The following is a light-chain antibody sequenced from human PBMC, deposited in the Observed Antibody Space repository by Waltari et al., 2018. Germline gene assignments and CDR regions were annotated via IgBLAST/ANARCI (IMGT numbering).Light chain of an antibody. J-gene: IGLJ2*01. CDR1: SSDVGGYDY. V-gene: IGLV2-14*03. CDR2: DVS. CDR3: SSYTTSSTLV. Sequence: QSALTQPASVSGSPGQSVTISCTGSSSDVGGYDYVSWYQQFPGKAPRLLIYDVSKRPPGISNRFSGSKSGNTASLTISGLQAEDEADYYCSSYTTSSTLVFGGGTKLTVL.